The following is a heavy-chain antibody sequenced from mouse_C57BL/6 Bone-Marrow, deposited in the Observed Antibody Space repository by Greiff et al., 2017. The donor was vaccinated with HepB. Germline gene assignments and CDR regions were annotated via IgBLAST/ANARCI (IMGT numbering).Heavy chain of an antibody. J-gene: IGHJ4*01. Sequence: EVNLVESGGGLVQPGGSMKLSCVASGFTFSNYWMNWVRQSPEKGLEWVAQIRLKSDNYATHYAESVKGRFTISRDDSKSSVYLQMNNLRAEDTGIYYCLRYYYGSSSGDYYAMDYWGQGTSVTVSS. CDR3: LRYYYGSSSGDYYAMDY. D-gene: IGHD1-1*01. V-gene: IGHV6-3*01. CDR2: IRLKSDNYAT. CDR1: GFTFSNYW.